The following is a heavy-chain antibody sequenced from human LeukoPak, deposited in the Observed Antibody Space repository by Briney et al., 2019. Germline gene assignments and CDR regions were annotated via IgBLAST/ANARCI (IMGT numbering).Heavy chain of an antibody. Sequence: ASVKVSYKTSGYTFADYFIHWVRQAPGQGLEWMGRINANSGVTEYQQKFQGRVTMTRDTSVSTAYVEVNWLISDDTAIYYCARDVSSTANWEFDYWGQGTLVSVSS. CDR3: ARDVSSTANWEFDY. J-gene: IGHJ4*02. CDR1: GYTFADYF. CDR2: INANSGVT. V-gene: IGHV1-2*06. D-gene: IGHD1-26*01.